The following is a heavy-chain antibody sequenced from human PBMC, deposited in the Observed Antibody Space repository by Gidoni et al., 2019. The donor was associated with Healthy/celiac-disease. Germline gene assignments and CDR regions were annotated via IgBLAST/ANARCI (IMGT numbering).Heavy chain of an antibody. J-gene: IGHJ6*02. CDR2: ISSSSSYI. V-gene: IGHV3-21*01. CDR3: ASPPSSVRGVSGLSGGMDV. D-gene: IGHD3-10*01. Sequence: EVQLVESGGGLVKPGGSLRLSCAASGFTFSSSSMNWVRQAPGKGLEWVSSISSSSSYIYYADSVKGRFTISRDNAKNSLYLQMNSLRAEDTAVYYCASPPSSVRGVSGLSGGMDVWGQGTTVTVSS. CDR1: GFTFSSSS.